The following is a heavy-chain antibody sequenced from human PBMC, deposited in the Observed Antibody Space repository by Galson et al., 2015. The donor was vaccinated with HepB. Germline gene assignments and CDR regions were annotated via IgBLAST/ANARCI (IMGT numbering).Heavy chain of an antibody. V-gene: IGHV5-51*01. CDR3: ARPASTDSSSWYNAFDI. Sequence: QSGAEVKKPGESLKISCKGSGYSFTSYWIGWVRQMPGKGLEWMGIIYPGDSDTRYSPSFQGQVTISADKSISTAYLQWSSLKPSDTAIYYCARPASTDSSSWYNAFDIWGQGTKVTVSS. J-gene: IGHJ3*02. CDR1: GYSFTSYW. CDR2: IYPGDSDT. D-gene: IGHD6-13*01.